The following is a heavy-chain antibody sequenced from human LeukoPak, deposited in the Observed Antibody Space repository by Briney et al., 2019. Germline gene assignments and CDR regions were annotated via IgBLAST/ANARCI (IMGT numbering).Heavy chain of an antibody. CDR1: GYMVSDYY. Sequence: EASLTVSCKTSGYMVSDYYMHWVRQAPGQGLEWMGWLRGDTCDTDSSQKFKGRVTMTRDTATNTAYMQLSRLTYDDTAMYFCARVRDHACDYWGRRTGLAVSS. D-gene: IGHD2-2*01. CDR3: ARVRDHACDY. J-gene: IGHJ4*02. V-gene: IGHV1-2*02. CDR2: LRGDTCDT.